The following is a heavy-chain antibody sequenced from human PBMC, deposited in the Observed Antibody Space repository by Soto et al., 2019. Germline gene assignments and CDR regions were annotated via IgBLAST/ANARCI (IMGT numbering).Heavy chain of an antibody. CDR1: GYSFTTYG. J-gene: IGHJ4*02. D-gene: IGHD2-8*01. CDR3: ARTEGRSTRGDY. Sequence: ASVKVSCKASGYSFTTYGVTWVRQAPGQGLEWMGWISTYNGDTRVAQQHQGRVTLTTDTSTNAAHMELRSLRSDDTAIYYCARTEGRSTRGDYWGQGTLVPVSS. V-gene: IGHV1-18*01. CDR2: ISTYNGDT.